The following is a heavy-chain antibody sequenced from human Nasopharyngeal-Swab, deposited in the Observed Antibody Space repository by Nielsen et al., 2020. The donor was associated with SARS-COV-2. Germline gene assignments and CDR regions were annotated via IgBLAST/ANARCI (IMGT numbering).Heavy chain of an antibody. J-gene: IGHJ4*02. D-gene: IGHD2-21*02. CDR2: IYPGDSDT. CDR3: ARREHCGGDCYSDYFDY. Sequence: SCKGSGYSFTSYWIGWVRQMPGKGLEWMGIIYPGDSDTRYSPSFQGQVTISADKSISTAYLQWSSLKASDTAMYYCARREHCGGDCYSDYFDYWGQGTLVTVSS. CDR1: GYSFTSYW. V-gene: IGHV5-51*01.